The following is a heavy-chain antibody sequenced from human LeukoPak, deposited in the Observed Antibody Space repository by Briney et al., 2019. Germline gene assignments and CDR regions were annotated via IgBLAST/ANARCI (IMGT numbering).Heavy chain of an antibody. J-gene: IGHJ4*02. D-gene: IGHD1-7*01. CDR2: ISGSGGRT. CDR3: AKEGKTRNWNYYQAKPVY. Sequence: GGSLRLSCAASGFTFSTSAMNWVRQAPGKGLEWVSAISGSGGRTDYADSVKGRFTISRDNSKNTLYLQMNSLRVEDTAVYYCAKEGKTRNWNYYQAKPVYWGQGTLVTVSS. V-gene: IGHV3-23*01. CDR1: GFTFSTSA.